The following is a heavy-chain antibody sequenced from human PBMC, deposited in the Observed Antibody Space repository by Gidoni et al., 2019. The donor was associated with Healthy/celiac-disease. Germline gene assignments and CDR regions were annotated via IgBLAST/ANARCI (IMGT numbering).Heavy chain of an antibody. CDR3: AILEYSSSRVDY. CDR2: ISSSGSTI. V-gene: IGHV3-48*03. CDR1: GFTFSSYE. Sequence: EVQLVESGGGLVQPGGSLRLSCAASGFTFSSYEMNWVRQAPGKGLGWVSYISSSGSTIYYADSVNGRFTISRDNAKNSLYLQMNSLRAEDTAVYYCAILEYSSSRVDYWGQGTLVTVSS. D-gene: IGHD6-6*01. J-gene: IGHJ4*02.